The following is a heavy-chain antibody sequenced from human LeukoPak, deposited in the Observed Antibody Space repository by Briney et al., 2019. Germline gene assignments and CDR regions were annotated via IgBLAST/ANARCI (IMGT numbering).Heavy chain of an antibody. D-gene: IGHD3-22*01. CDR2: IYHSGST. CDR1: GYSISSGYY. Sequence: NPSETLSLTCTVSGYSISSGYYWGWIRQPPGKGLEWIGSIYHSGSTYYNPSLKSRVTISVDTSKNQFSLKLSSVTAADTAVYYCARLGPYYYDSSGYHFDYWGQGTLVTVSS. J-gene: IGHJ4*02. CDR3: ARLGPYYYDSSGYHFDY. V-gene: IGHV4-38-2*02.